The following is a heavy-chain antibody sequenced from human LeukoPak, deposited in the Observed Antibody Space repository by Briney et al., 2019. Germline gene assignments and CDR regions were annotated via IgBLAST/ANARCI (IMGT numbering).Heavy chain of an antibody. D-gene: IGHD5-24*01. CDR1: GGSFSGYY. CDR3: ARESEMATTDFDY. V-gene: IGHV4-34*01. CDR2: INHSGST. Sequence: PSETLSLTCAVYGGSFSGYYWSWIRQPPGKGLEWIGEINHSGSTNYNPSLKSRVTISVDTSKNQFSLKLSSVTAADTAVYYCARESEMATTDFDYWGQGTLVTVSS. J-gene: IGHJ4*02.